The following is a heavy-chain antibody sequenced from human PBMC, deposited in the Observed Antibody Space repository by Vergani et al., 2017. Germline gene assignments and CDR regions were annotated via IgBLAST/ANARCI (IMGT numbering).Heavy chain of an antibody. CDR2: ISGSSSYV. CDR3: ARGVWDCTHIRCSPPSY. CDR1: GFSFSSYS. J-gene: IGHJ4*02. D-gene: IGHD2-8*01. V-gene: IGHV3-21*01. Sequence: VQLVESGGGVVQPGGSLRLSCAASGFSFSSYSMNWVRQAPGKGLEWVASISGSSSYVFYRDSVEGRFTITRDNAKKSVYLQMNSLRAEDTAMYFCARGVWDCTHIRCSPPSYWGQGTQVTVSS.